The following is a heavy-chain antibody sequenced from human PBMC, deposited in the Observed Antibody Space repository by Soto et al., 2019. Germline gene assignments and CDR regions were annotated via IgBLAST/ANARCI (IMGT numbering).Heavy chain of an antibody. Sequence: QVHLVQSGAEVEKPGASVKVSCKASGYTFTDYGISWVRQAPGQGLQWMGWINAFNGNTKYAQQFQGRVTMTTDTTTSKAYMELRSLESDDTAVYYRARISQRDFWRGYYSFFDYWGQGTLVTVSS. CDR1: GYTFTDYG. CDR3: ARISQRDFWRGYYSFFDY. V-gene: IGHV1-18*01. J-gene: IGHJ4*02. CDR2: INAFNGNT. D-gene: IGHD3-3*01.